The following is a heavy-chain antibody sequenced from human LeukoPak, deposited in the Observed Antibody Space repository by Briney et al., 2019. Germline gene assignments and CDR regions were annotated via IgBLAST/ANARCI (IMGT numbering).Heavy chain of an antibody. V-gene: IGHV3-23*01. D-gene: IGHD1-26*01. Sequence: PGGSLRLSCAASGFTFSSYAMSWVRQAPGKGLEWVSAISGRGGSTYYADSVKGRFTISRDTSKNTLYLQMNSLRAEDTAVYYCARDSGGSYENYFDYWGQGTLVTVSS. CDR1: GFTFSSYA. J-gene: IGHJ4*02. CDR2: ISGRGGST. CDR3: ARDSGGSYENYFDY.